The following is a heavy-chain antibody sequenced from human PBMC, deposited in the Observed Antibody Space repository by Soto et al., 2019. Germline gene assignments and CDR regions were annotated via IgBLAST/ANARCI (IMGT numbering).Heavy chain of an antibody. D-gene: IGHD4-4*01. CDR3: AKADSNYAGRFSYYYMDV. CDR2: ISGYNGNT. J-gene: IGHJ6*03. Sequence: GASVKVSCKASGYTFRSYGISWVRQAPGQGLEGMGGISGYNGNTHYSQKFQGKVTMTTDTSTSTAYMDVRNLRSDDAAVYYCAKADSNYAGRFSYYYMDVWGTGTMVTVSS. CDR1: GYTFRSYG. V-gene: IGHV1-18*01.